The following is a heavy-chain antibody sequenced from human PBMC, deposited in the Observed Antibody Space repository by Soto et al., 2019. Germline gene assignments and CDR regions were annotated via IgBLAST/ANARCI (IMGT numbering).Heavy chain of an antibody. J-gene: IGHJ4*02. CDR1: GFTFSSYG. CDR2: IWYDGSNK. V-gene: IGHV3-33*01. CDR3: ARDKTVGATYYFDY. D-gene: IGHD1-26*01. Sequence: PGGSLRLSCAASGFTFSSYGMHWVRQAPGKGLEWVAVIWYDGSNKYYADSVKGRFTISRDNSKNTLYLQMNSLRAEDTSVYYCARDKTVGATYYFDYWGQGTLVTVSS.